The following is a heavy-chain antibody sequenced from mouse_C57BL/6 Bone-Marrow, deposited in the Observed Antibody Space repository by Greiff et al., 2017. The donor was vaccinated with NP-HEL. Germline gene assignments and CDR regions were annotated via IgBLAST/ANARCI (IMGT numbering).Heavy chain of an antibody. V-gene: IGHV5-15*01. Sequence: EVQRVESGGGLVQPGGSLKLSCAASGFTFSDYGMAWVRQAPRKGPEWVAFISNLAYSIYYADTVTGRFTISRENAKNTLYLEMSSLRSEDTAMYYCARLPSYWGQGTLVTVSA. CDR3: ARLPSY. CDR2: ISNLAYSI. CDR1: GFTFSDYG. J-gene: IGHJ3*01.